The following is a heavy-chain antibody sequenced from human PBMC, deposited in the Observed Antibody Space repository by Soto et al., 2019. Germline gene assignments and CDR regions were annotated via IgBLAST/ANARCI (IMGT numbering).Heavy chain of an antibody. CDR3: ARGGGWLRFVRWFDP. CDR2: INHSGST. CDR1: GGSFSGYY. V-gene: IGHV4-34*01. Sequence: KPSETLSLTCAVYGGSFSGYYWSWIGQPPGKGLEWIGEINHSGSTNYNPSLKSRVTISVDTSKNQFSLKLSSVTAADTAVYYCARGGGWLRFVRWFDPWGQGTLVTVSS. J-gene: IGHJ5*02. D-gene: IGHD5-12*01.